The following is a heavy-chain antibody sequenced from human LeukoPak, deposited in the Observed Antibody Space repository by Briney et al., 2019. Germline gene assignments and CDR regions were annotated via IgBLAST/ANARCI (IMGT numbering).Heavy chain of an antibody. D-gene: IGHD3-10*01. CDR1: GGSISSYY. J-gene: IGHJ3*02. CDR2: IYTSGST. Sequence: SETLSLTCTVSGGSISSYYWSWIRQPAGKGLEWIGRIYTSGSTNYNPSLKSRVTMSVDTSKNQFSLKLSSVTAADTAVYYCARGGNYYGSGSYVISAFDIWGQGTMVTVSS. V-gene: IGHV4-4*07. CDR3: ARGGNYYGSGSYVISAFDI.